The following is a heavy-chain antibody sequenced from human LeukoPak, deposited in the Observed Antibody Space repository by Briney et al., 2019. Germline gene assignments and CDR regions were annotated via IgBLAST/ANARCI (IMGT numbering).Heavy chain of an antibody. CDR1: GYTFTIYT. V-gene: IGHV1-18*01. J-gene: IGHJ5*02. CDR2: ISAYNGNT. Sequence: ASVKVSCKTSGYTFTIYTMHWVRQAPGQRLEWMGWISAYNGNTNYAQKLQGRVTMTTDTSTSTAYMELRSLRSDDTAVYYCARVGRLRYFDWLLTSNWFDPWGQGTLVTVSS. CDR3: ARVGRLRYFDWLLTSNWFDP. D-gene: IGHD3-9*01.